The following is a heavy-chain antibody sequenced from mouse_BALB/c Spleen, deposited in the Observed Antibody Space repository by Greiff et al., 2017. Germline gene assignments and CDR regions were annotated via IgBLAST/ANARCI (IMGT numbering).Heavy chain of an antibody. D-gene: IGHD1-2*01. CDR2: IWSGGST. V-gene: IGHV2-2*02. CDR3: ARRDYGYWFAY. Sequence: VMLVESGPGLVQPSQSLSITCTVSGFSLTSYGVHWVRQSPGKGLEWLGVIWSGGSTDYNAAFISRLSISKDNSKSQVFFKMNSLQANDTAIYYCARRDYGYWFAYWGQGTLVTVSA. J-gene: IGHJ3*01. CDR1: GFSLTSYG.